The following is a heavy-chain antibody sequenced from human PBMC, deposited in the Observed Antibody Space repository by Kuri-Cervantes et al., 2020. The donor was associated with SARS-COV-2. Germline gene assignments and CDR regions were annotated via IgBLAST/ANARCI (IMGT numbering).Heavy chain of an antibody. J-gene: IGHJ5*02. CDR1: GFTFSSYA. CDR2: ISGSGGST. D-gene: IGHD3-16*01. CDR3: AKETAFGGDSTA. V-gene: IGHV3-23*01. Sequence: GKSLKISCAASGFTFSSYAMSWVRQAPGKGLEWVSAISGSGGSTYYADSVKGRFTISRDNSKNTLYLQMNSLRAEDTAVYYCAKETAFGGDSTAWGQGNLVNGSS.